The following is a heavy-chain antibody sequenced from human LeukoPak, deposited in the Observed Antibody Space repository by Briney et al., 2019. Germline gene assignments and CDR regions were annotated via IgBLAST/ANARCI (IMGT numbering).Heavy chain of an antibody. D-gene: IGHD2-15*01. CDR2: IYPGDSDT. J-gene: IGHJ4*02. V-gene: IGHV5-51*01. CDR1: GYSFNTNW. CDR3: ARERGYYCSTGSCYFDF. Sequence: GESLKISCKGSGYSFNTNWIGWVRQMPGKGLEWMGIIYPGDSDTRYMPSFQGQVTISADKSINTAYLQWSSLKASDTAVYFCARERGYYCSTGSCYFDFWGQGTLVTVSS.